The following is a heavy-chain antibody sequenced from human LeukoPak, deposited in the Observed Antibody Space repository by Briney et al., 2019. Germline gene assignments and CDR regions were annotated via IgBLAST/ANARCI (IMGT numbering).Heavy chain of an antibody. J-gene: IGHJ3*02. CDR1: GFTFSSYD. D-gene: IGHD3-9*01. CDR3: ARDPDILTGIAFDI. CDR2: INQDGNKK. Sequence: PGGSLRLSCGASGFTFSSYDMSWVRQAPGKGLEWVANINQDGNKKYYVDSVKGRFTISRDNAKNSVYLQMNSLRAEDTAVYYCARDPDILTGIAFDIWGQGTMVTVSS. V-gene: IGHV3-7*05.